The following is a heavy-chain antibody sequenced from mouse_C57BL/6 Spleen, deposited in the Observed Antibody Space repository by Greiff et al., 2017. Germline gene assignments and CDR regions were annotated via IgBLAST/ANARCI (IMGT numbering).Heavy chain of an antibody. CDR1: GFTFTDYY. V-gene: IGHV7-3*01. CDR3: ARYYGSWYFDV. D-gene: IGHD1-1*01. CDR2: IRNKANGYTT. J-gene: IGHJ1*03. Sequence: EVKLVESGGGLVQPGGSLSLSCAASGFTFTDYYMSWVRQPPGKALEWLGFIRNKANGYTTEYSASVKGRFTISRDNSQSILYLQMNALRAEVSATYYCARYYGSWYFDVWGTGTTVTVSS.